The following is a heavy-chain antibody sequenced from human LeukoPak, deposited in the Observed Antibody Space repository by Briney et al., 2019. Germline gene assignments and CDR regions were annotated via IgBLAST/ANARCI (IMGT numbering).Heavy chain of an antibody. Sequence: SETLSLTCTVSGGSLSSYYWSWIRQPAGKGLEWIGRIYTSGSTNYNPSLKSRVTMSVDTSKNQFSLKLSSVTAADTAVYCCARDRFDYYGSGSYYRRGGVYYFDYWGQGTLVTVSS. D-gene: IGHD3-10*01. J-gene: IGHJ4*02. V-gene: IGHV4-4*07. CDR3: ARDRFDYYGSGSYYRRGGVYYFDY. CDR2: IYTSGST. CDR1: GGSLSSYY.